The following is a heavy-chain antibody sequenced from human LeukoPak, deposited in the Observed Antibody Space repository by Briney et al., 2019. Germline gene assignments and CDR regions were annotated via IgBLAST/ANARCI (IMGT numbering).Heavy chain of an antibody. CDR2: INTDGSRT. CDR3: AKEASAAGT. D-gene: IGHD6-13*01. J-gene: IGHJ4*02. CDR1: GFTFSNYW. Sequence: GGSLRLSCAASGFTFSNYWMHWVRQVPGKGLVWVSRINTDGSRTSYEDSVKGRFTISRDNSKNTLYLQMNSLRAEDTALYYCAKEASAAGTWGQGTLVTVSS. V-gene: IGHV3-74*01.